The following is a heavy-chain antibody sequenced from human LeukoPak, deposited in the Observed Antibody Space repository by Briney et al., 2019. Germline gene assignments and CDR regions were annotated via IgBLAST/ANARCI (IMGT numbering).Heavy chain of an antibody. CDR2: IIPIFGTA. CDR1: GSSFISYD. Sequence: SVRVSCKASGSSFISYDISRVRQAPGQWLEWMGGIIPIFGTANYAQKFQGRVTITADESTSTAYMELSSLRSEDTAVYYCARGLTGTTPFDYWGQGTLVTVSS. V-gene: IGHV1-69*13. CDR3: ARGLTGTTPFDY. D-gene: IGHD1-20*01. J-gene: IGHJ4*02.